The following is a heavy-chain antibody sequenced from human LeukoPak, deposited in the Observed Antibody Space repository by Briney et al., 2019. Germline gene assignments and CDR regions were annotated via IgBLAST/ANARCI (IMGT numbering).Heavy chain of an antibody. CDR3: ARDRVVGTTTPYYFDY. Sequence: GGSLRLSCAASGFTFSSYAMSWVRQAPGKGLEWVSSISSGGSTFYADSVKGRFTISGDNSKNTLYLQMNSLRAEDTAMYYCARDRVVGTTTPYYFDYWGQGTLVTVSS. V-gene: IGHV3-23*01. D-gene: IGHD1-26*01. J-gene: IGHJ4*02. CDR2: ISSGGST. CDR1: GFTFSSYA.